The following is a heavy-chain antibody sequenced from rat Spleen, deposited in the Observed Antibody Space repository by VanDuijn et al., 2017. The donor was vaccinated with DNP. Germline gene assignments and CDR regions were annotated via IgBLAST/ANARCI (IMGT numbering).Heavy chain of an antibody. CDR2: ISPSGGST. CDR1: GFTFSNYD. V-gene: IGHV5-25*01. CDR3: ARGNLAY. Sequence: EVQLVESGGGLVQPGRSLKLSCAASGFTFSNYDMAWVRQAPTKGLEWVASISPSGGSTYYRDSVKGRFTVSRDNAKSSLYLQMDSLRSEDTATYYCARGNLAYWGQGTLVTVSS. J-gene: IGHJ3*01.